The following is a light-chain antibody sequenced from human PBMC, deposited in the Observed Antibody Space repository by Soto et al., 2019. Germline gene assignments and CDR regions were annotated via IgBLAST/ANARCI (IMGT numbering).Light chain of an antibody. Sequence: DIQMTQSPSSLSASVGDRVSITCRSSQNISRFLNWYQQKQGSAPNLLIYSVSKLEVGVPSRFSGNGFGTDFTLTISSLQPADFATYFCHQTYNSPQTFGQGTKVEVK. CDR1: QNISRF. CDR2: SVS. V-gene: IGKV1-39*01. CDR3: HQTYNSPQT. J-gene: IGKJ1*01.